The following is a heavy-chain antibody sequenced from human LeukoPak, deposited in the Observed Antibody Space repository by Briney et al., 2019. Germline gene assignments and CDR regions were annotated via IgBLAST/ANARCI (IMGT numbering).Heavy chain of an antibody. V-gene: IGHV1-3*01. CDR2: INAGNGNT. CDR3: ARVKVLLWFGELFDDAFDI. D-gene: IGHD3-10*01. Sequence: ASVKVSCKASGYTLTSYAMHWVRQAPGQRLEWMGRINAGNGNTKYSQKFQGRVTITRDTSASTAYMELSSLRSEDTAVYYCARVKVLLWFGELFDDAFDIWGQGTMVTVSS. J-gene: IGHJ3*02. CDR1: GYTLTSYA.